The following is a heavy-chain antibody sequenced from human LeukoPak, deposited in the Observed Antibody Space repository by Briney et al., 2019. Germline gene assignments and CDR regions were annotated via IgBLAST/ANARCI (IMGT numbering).Heavy chain of an antibody. Sequence: TSETLSLTCTVSSGSISSYYWSWIRQPPGKGLEWIGYIYYSGSTNYNPSLKSRVTMSVDTSKNQFSLKLSSVTAADTAVYYCASEGTHCGGDCQGAFHIWGQGTMVTVSS. CDR1: SGSISSYY. J-gene: IGHJ3*02. CDR2: IYYSGST. D-gene: IGHD2-21*02. CDR3: ASEGTHCGGDCQGAFHI. V-gene: IGHV4-59*01.